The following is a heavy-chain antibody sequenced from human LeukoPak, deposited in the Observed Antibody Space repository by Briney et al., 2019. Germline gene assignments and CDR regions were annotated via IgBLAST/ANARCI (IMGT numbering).Heavy chain of an antibody. V-gene: IGHV1-3*01. CDR2: INAGTGNT. Sequence: GASVMVSCKTSGYTFTTNAMHWVRQAPGQRLEWMGWINAGTGNTRYSQKFRGRVTISKDTSASTVYMELSSLRSEDTAVYYCARDPRYCSGDSCQSLDYWGQGTLVTVSS. CDR1: GYTFTTNA. J-gene: IGHJ4*02. CDR3: ARDPRYCSGDSCQSLDY. D-gene: IGHD2-15*01.